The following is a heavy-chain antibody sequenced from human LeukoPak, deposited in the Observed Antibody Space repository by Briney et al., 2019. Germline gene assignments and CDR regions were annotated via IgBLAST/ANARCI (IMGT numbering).Heavy chain of an antibody. D-gene: IGHD3/OR15-3a*01. Sequence: PSETLSLTCTVSGGSISSYYWSWIRQPAGKGLEWIGRIYTSESTNYDPSLKSRVTMSVDASKNQFSLKLSSVTAADTAVYYCARGTGYYVFDCWGQGTLVTVSS. V-gene: IGHV4-4*07. CDR1: GGSISSYY. J-gene: IGHJ4*02. CDR3: ARGTGYYVFDC. CDR2: IYTSEST.